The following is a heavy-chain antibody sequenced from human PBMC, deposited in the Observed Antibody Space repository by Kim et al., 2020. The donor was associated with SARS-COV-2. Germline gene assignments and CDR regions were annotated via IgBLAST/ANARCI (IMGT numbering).Heavy chain of an antibody. D-gene: IGHD2-21*02. J-gene: IGHJ6*02. Sequence: SETLSLTCAVSGGSISSSNWWSWVRQPPGKGLEWIGEIYHSGSTNYNPSLKSRVTISVDKSKNQFSLKLSSVTAADTAVYYCARKPVVTPGYYGMDVWGQGTTVTVSS. CDR2: IYHSGST. V-gene: IGHV4-4*02. CDR1: GGSISSSNW. CDR3: ARKPVVTPGYYGMDV.